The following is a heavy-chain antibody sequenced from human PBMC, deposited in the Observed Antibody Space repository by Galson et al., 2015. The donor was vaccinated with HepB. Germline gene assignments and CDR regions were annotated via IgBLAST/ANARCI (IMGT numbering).Heavy chain of an antibody. CDR1: GGTFSSYT. CDR2: IIPILGIA. V-gene: IGHV1-69*04. Sequence: SVKVSCKASGGTFSSYTISWVRQAPGQGLEWMGRIIPILGIANYAQKFQGRVTITADKSTSTAYMELSSLRSEDTAVYYCARDFGGYSYGYVHYYYGMDVWGQGTTVTVSS. J-gene: IGHJ6*02. D-gene: IGHD5-18*01. CDR3: ARDFGGYSYGYVHYYYGMDV.